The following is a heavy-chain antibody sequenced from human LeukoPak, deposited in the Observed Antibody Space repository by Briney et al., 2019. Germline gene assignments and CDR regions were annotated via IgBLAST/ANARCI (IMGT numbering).Heavy chain of an antibody. J-gene: IGHJ6*02. CDR1: GCTFSSYT. V-gene: IGHV1-69*02. CDR3: ARTGGYCSGGSCYPNYGMDV. CDR2: IIPILGIA. D-gene: IGHD2-15*01. Sequence: VASVKVSCKASGCTFSSYTISWVRQAPGQGLEWMGRIIPILGIANYAQKFQGRVTITADKSTSTAYMELSSLRSEDTAVYYCARTGGYCSGGSCYPNYGMDVWGQGTTVTVSS.